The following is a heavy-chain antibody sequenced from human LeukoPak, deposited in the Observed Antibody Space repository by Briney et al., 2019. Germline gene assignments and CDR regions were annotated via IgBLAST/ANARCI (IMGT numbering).Heavy chain of an antibody. CDR2: IYYSGST. Sequence: SETLCLTCTVSGGSISSGGYYWSWIRQHPGKGLEWIGYIYYSGSTYYNPSLKSRVTISVDTSKNQFSLKLSSVTAADTAVYYCARGERYFDWLLGGFDYWGQGTLVTVSS. CDR3: ARGERYFDWLLGGFDY. D-gene: IGHD3-9*01. CDR1: GGSISSGGYY. J-gene: IGHJ4*02. V-gene: IGHV4-31*03.